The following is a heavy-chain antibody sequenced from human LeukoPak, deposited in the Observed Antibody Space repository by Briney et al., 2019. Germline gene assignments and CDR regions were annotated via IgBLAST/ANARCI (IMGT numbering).Heavy chain of an antibody. CDR3: ETSSSATIDYFYDYIDV. V-gene: IGHV4-34*01. J-gene: IGHJ6*03. CDR2: INHSGNT. D-gene: IGHD2-15*01. CDR1: GGSFSSYY. Sequence: SETLSLTCSVNGGSFSSYYWSWIRQPPGKGLEWIGEINHSGNTNYNPSLKSRVTISGDTSKNQFSLKLSSVTAADTAVYYCETSSSATIDYFYDYIDVWGKGTTVTVSS.